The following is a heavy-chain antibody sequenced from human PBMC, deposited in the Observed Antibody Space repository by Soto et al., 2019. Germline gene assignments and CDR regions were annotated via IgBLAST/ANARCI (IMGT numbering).Heavy chain of an antibody. CDR3: ARGRVAGDAFDI. CDR2: IYYSGST. Sequence: SETLSLTCTVSGGSISSGGYYWSWIRQHPGKGLEWIGYIYYSGSTYYNPSLRSRVTISVDTSKNQFSLKLSSVTAADTAVYYCARGRVAGDAFDIWGQGTMVTVSS. D-gene: IGHD2-15*01. J-gene: IGHJ3*02. V-gene: IGHV4-31*03. CDR1: GGSISSGGYY.